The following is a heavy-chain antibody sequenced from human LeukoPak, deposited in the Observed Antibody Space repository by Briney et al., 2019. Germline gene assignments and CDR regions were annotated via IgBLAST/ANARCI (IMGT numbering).Heavy chain of an antibody. J-gene: IGHJ4*02. V-gene: IGHV3-23*01. D-gene: IGHD2-2*01. CDR3: AKNVRYCSSTSCSFDY. CDR1: GFTFSSYG. Sequence: GGSLRLSCVASGFTFSSYGMSWVRQAPGKGLEWVSAISGSGGSTYYADSVKGRFTISRDNSKNTLYLQMNSLRAEDTAVYYCAKNVRYCSSTSCSFDYWGQGTLVTVSS. CDR2: ISGSGGST.